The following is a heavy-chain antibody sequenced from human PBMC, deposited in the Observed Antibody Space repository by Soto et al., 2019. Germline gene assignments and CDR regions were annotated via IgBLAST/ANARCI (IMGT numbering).Heavy chain of an antibody. J-gene: IGHJ6*02. V-gene: IGHV1-18*04. CDR3: ARDLPAARIRYYGMDV. Sequence: ASVKVSCKASGYPFTSYGISWLRQAPGQGLEWMGWISAYNGNTNYAQKVQGRVTMTTDTSTSTAYMELRSLRSDDTAVYYCARDLPAARIRYYGMDVWGQGSTVTVSS. CDR2: ISAYNGNT. CDR1: GYPFTSYG.